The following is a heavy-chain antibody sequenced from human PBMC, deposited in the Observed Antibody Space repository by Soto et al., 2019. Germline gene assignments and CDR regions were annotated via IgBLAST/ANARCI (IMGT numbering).Heavy chain of an antibody. CDR2: ISTIDGTI. J-gene: IGHJ4*02. Sequence: PGGSLRQSCAVSGCAFIGCEMNWVRQAPGKGLEWISHISTIDGTIYYADSVKGRFTISSNNAKNSLYLQMNSLRAEDTAVYYCARSSGSYRPFDSWGQGTLVTVSS. CDR3: ARSSGSYRPFDS. CDR1: GCAFIGCE. V-gene: IGHV3-48*03. D-gene: IGHD3-22*01.